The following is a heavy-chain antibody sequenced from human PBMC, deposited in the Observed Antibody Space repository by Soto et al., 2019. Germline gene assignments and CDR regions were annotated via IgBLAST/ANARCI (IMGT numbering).Heavy chain of an antibody. Sequence: SETLSLTCTVSGGSISSGGYYWSWIRQHPGKGLEWIGYIYYSGSTYYNPSLKSRVTISVDTSKNQFPLKLGSVTAADTAVYYCARGTLSRVVAAITNWFDPWGQGTLVTVSS. CDR2: IYYSGST. CDR3: ARGTLSRVVAAITNWFDP. V-gene: IGHV4-31*03. D-gene: IGHD2-15*01. CDR1: GGSISSGGYY. J-gene: IGHJ5*02.